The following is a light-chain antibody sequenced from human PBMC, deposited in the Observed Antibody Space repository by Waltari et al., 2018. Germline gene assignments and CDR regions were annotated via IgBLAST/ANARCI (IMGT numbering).Light chain of an antibody. CDR2: RAS. Sequence: EIVLTTYPGTAPLSPGERATLPCRASTSVGSSNLAWYQQKPGQAPRLVIYRASRRATGIPDRFSGSGSGTDFSLTISRLEPEDFAVYYCQQHGTLPATFGQGTKVEIK. CDR3: QQHGTLPAT. J-gene: IGKJ1*01. CDR1: TSVGSSN. V-gene: IGKV3-20*01.